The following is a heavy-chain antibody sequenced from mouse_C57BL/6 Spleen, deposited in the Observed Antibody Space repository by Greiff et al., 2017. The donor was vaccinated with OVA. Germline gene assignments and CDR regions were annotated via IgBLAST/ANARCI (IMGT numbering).Heavy chain of an antibody. CDR3: TGMVTTNY. D-gene: IGHD2-3*01. CDR1: GYTFTDYE. V-gene: IGHV1-15*01. J-gene: IGHJ2*01. CDR2: IDPETGGT. Sequence: VKLVESGAELVRPGASVTLSCKASGYTFTDYEMHWVKQTPVHGLEWIGAIDPETGGTAYNQKFKGKAILTADKSSSTAYMELRSLTSEDSAVYYCTGMVTTNYWGQGTTLTVSS.